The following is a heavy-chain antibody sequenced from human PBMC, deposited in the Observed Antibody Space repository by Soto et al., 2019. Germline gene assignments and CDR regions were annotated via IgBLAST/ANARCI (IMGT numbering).Heavy chain of an antibody. CDR3: ERITGSSAPL. CDR1: GGSISSSSYC. D-gene: IGHD1-20*01. J-gene: IGHJ4*02. V-gene: IGHV4-39*01. Sequence: SETLSLTCTVSGGSISSSSYCWGWIRQPPGKGLEWIGSIYYSGSTYYNPSLKSRVTISVDTSKNQFSLRLSSVTAADTAVYYCERITGSSAPLWGQGTLVTSPQ. CDR2: IYYSGST.